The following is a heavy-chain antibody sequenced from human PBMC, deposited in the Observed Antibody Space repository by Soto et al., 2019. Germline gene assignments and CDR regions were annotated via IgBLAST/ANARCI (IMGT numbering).Heavy chain of an antibody. Sequence: QVQLVQSGAEVKKPGASVKVSCKASGYTFTSYDINWVRQATGQGLEWMGWMNPNSGNTGYAQKFQGRVTMTRNTSRSTAYMELSSLRSEDTAVYYCARGVAVAGTYAFDIWGQGTMVTVSS. V-gene: IGHV1-8*01. D-gene: IGHD6-19*01. CDR1: GYTFTSYD. CDR2: MNPNSGNT. J-gene: IGHJ3*02. CDR3: ARGVAVAGTYAFDI.